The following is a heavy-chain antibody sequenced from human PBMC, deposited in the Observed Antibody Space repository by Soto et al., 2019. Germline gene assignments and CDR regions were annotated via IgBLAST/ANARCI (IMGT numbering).Heavy chain of an antibody. D-gene: IGHD1-1*01. Sequence: QVQLVQSGAEVKKPGSSVKVSCKASGGTFSTSAISWVRQAPGQGLEWVGGIMPVFPTPDYAQNFQGRVTITADESPTPAYRELTSLRADDPAVYYCARDKDRLQLGGNYYYILDVWGQGTEITVSS. CDR2: IMPVFPTP. CDR1: GGTFSTSA. V-gene: IGHV1-69*12. J-gene: IGHJ6*02. CDR3: ARDKDRLQLGGNYYYILDV.